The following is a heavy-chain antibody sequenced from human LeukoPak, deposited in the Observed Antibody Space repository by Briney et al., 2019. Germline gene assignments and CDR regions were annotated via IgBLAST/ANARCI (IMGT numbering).Heavy chain of an antibody. CDR2: ISGSGGST. CDR3: AKIRGVVVVAATNY. Sequence: PGGSLRLSCAASGFTFSSYAMSWVRQAPGKGLEWVSAISGSGGSTYYADSVKGRFTISRDNSKNTLYLQMNSLRAEATAVYYCAKIRGVVVVAATNYWGQGTLVTVSS. D-gene: IGHD2-15*01. V-gene: IGHV3-23*01. J-gene: IGHJ4*02. CDR1: GFTFSSYA.